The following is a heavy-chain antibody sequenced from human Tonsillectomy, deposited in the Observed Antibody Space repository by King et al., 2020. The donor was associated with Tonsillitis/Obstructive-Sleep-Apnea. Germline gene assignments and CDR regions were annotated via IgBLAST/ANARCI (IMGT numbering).Heavy chain of an antibody. D-gene: IGHD6-6*01. V-gene: IGHV3-48*03. Sequence: VQLVESGGGLVQPGGSLRLSCAASGFIFSSSEMNWVRQAPGKGLEGVSYISSSGMAIYYADSVKGRFTISRDNAKNSLFLQMNSLRAEDTAVYYCAREGEIAAYHYWGQGNLVTVSS. CDR3: AREGEIAAYHY. J-gene: IGHJ4*02. CDR1: GFIFSSSE. CDR2: ISSSGMAI.